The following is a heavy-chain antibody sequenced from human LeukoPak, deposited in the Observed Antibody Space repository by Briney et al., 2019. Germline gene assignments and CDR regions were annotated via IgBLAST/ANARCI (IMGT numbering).Heavy chain of an antibody. J-gene: IGHJ4*01. CDR2: FYPEDGET. V-gene: IGHV1-24*01. CDR1: GYTLTELP. Sequence: ASVRDSRKVSGYTLTELPIYCVRQAPGKGLEWMGGFYPEDGETIYAQKFQGRVTMTEDTSTDTAYMELSSLRSEDTAVYYCATLSVLLADYWGPGTPVTVSS. CDR3: ATLSVLLADY. D-gene: IGHD2-15*01.